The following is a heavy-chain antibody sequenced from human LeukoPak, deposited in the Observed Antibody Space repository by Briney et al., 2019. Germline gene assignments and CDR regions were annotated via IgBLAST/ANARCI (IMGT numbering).Heavy chain of an antibody. V-gene: IGHV4-61*01. J-gene: IGHJ5*02. D-gene: IGHD3-22*01. CDR2: IYYSGGA. CDR1: GGSISSGSYY. Sequence: PSETLSLTCTVSGGSISSGSYYWSWIRQPPGEEPEWIGYIYYSGGANYKPSLKSRVTISVDTSKNQFSLKLSSVTAADTAVYYCARIAGDYYDTTGYFRRWFDPWGQGTLVTVSS. CDR3: ARIAGDYYDTTGYFRRWFDP.